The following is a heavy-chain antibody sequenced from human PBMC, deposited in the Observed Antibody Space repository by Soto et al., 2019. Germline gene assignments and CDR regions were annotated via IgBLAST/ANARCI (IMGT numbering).Heavy chain of an antibody. V-gene: IGHV3-23*01. CDR2: ISGSGGST. J-gene: IGHJ4*02. CDR3: AKDWAIAVAGIDY. CDR1: GFTFSSYA. D-gene: IGHD6-19*01. Sequence: EVQLLESGGGLVQPGGSLRLSCAASGFTFSSYAMSWVRQAPGKGLEWVSAISGSGGSTYYADSVKGRFTISRDNSKNTLYLQMNSLRAEDTALYYCAKDWAIAVAGIDYWGQGTLVTVSS.